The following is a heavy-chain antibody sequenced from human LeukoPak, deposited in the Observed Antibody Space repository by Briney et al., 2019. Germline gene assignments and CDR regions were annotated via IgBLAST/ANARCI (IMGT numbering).Heavy chain of an antibody. CDR1: GFTFSSYA. Sequence: GGSLRLSCAASGFTFSSYAMSWVRQAPGEGLEWVSAISGNGGTTYYADSVKGRFTISRDNSKNSLYLQMNSLRAEDTAVYYCARDGYCSSTSCYGQSNYYYGMDVWGQGTTVTVSS. CDR3: ARDGYCSSTSCYGQSNYYYGMDV. J-gene: IGHJ6*02. V-gene: IGHV3-23*01. D-gene: IGHD2-2*01. CDR2: ISGNGGTT.